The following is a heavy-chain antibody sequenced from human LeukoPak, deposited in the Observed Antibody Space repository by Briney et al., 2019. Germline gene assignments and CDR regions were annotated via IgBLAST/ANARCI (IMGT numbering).Heavy chain of an antibody. CDR2: IIPIFGTA. V-gene: IGHV1-69*13. Sequence: ASVKVSCKASGGTFSSYAISWVRQAPGQGLEWMGGIIPIFGTANYAQKFQGRVTITADESTSTAYMELSSLRSEDTAVYYCASHPTTGYPDYYYYMDVWGKGTTVTVSS. CDR1: GGTFSSYA. J-gene: IGHJ6*03. CDR3: ASHPTTGYPDYYYYMDV. D-gene: IGHD3-9*01.